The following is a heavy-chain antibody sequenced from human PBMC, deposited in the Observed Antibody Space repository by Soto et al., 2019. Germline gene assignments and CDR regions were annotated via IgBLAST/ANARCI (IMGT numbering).Heavy chain of an antibody. CDR2: IRRSGDYI. J-gene: IGHJ6*02. D-gene: IGHD1-1*01. Sequence: EVQLVESGGGLVKPGGSLRLSCAASGFTFSSFRINWARQAQGKGLEWVSSIRRSGDYIYYADSGKGRCTISRDNANNSLFLQMNSLRAEDTAVYFRARDSNNRKHGMDVWGQGTTVTVSS. V-gene: IGHV3-21*01. CDR1: GFTFSSFR. CDR3: ARDSNNRKHGMDV.